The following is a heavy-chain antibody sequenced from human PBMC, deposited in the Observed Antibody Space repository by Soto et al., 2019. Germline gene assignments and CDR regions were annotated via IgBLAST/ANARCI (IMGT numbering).Heavy chain of an antibody. V-gene: IGHV3-23*01. Sequence: EVQLLESGGGLVQPGESLRLSCAASGFTFSSYAMSWVRQAPGKGLEWVSAISGSGGSTYYADSVKGRFTISRDNSKNTLYLQMNSLRDEDTAVYYCAKDLGSGYSSSWYPDAFDIWGQGTMVTVSS. CDR1: GFTFSSYA. CDR2: ISGSGGST. J-gene: IGHJ3*02. D-gene: IGHD6-13*01. CDR3: AKDLGSGYSSSWYPDAFDI.